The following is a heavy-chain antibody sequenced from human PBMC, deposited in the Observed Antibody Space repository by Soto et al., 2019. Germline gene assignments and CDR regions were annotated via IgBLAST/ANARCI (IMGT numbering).Heavy chain of an antibody. J-gene: IGHJ4*02. CDR1: GFTFSNAW. CDR3: TTPYSMIDRIDY. Sequence: GGSLRLSCAASGFTFSNAWINWVRQAPGKGLEWVGRIKSKTDGGTTDYAAPVKGSFTISRDDSKNTLYLQMNSLKTEDTAVYYCTTPYSMIDRIDYWGQGTLVTVSS. V-gene: IGHV3-15*07. CDR2: IKSKTDGGTT. D-gene: IGHD2-15*01.